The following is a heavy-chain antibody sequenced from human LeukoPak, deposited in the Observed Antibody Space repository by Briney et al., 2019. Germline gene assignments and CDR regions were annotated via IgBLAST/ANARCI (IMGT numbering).Heavy chain of an antibody. Sequence: PRGSLRLSCAASGFTFSDYYMSWIRQAPGKGLEWVSYISSSGSTIYYADSVKGRFTISRDNAKNSLYLQMNSLRAEDTAVYYCARDGTYGSGSYSPGGYWGQGSLVTVSS. D-gene: IGHD3-10*01. V-gene: IGHV3-11*01. CDR1: GFTFSDYY. CDR2: ISSSGSTI. J-gene: IGHJ4*02. CDR3: ARDGTYGSGSYSPGGY.